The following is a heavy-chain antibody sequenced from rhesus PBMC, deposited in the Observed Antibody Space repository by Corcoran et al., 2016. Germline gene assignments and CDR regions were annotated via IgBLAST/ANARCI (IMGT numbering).Heavy chain of an antibody. Sequence: QVQLQESGPGLVKPSETLSLTCAVSGGSISDDYYWSWIRQPPGKGLEWIGYIYGSGGGTNYTPSLKNRVTISKDTSKNQFSLKLSSGTAADTALYYCARENNWNYGDVWGPGVLVTVS. J-gene: IGHJ5-1*01. CDR2: IYGSGGGT. CDR3: ARENNWNYGDV. D-gene: IGHD1-26*01. V-gene: IGHV4-106*01. CDR1: GGSISDDYY.